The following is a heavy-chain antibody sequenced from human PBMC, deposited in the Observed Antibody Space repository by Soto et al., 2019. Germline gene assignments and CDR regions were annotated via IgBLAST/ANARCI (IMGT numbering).Heavy chain of an antibody. D-gene: IGHD5-12*01. CDR3: ARDRGEMATIVSDWYFDL. V-gene: IGHV1-69*13. CDR1: GGTFSSYA. Sequence: SVKVSCKASGGTFSSYAISWVRQAPGQGLEWMGGIIPIFGTANYAQKFQGRVTITADESTSTAYMELSSLRSEDAAVYYCARDRGEMATIVSDWYFDLWGRGTLVTVSS. CDR2: IIPIFGTA. J-gene: IGHJ2*01.